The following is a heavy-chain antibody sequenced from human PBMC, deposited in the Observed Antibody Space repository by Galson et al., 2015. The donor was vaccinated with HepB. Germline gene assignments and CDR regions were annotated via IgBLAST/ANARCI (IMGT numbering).Heavy chain of an antibody. CDR3: ATRGIAAAGTGAPDREGYYYYYYGMDV. D-gene: IGHD6-13*01. CDR2: INTNTGNP. J-gene: IGHJ6*02. CDR1: GYTFTSYA. Sequence: SVKVSCKASGYTFTSYAMNWVRQALGQGLEWMGWINTNTGNPTYAQGFTGRFVFSLDTSVSTAYLQISSLKAEDTAVYYCATRGIAAAGTGAPDREGYYYYYYGMDVWGQGTTVTVSS. V-gene: IGHV7-4-1*02.